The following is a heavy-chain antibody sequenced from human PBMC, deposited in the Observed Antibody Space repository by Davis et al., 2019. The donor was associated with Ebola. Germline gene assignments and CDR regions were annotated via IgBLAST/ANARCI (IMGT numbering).Heavy chain of an antibody. CDR3: AKDTERGLYYYYGMGV. D-gene: IGHD2-8*02. J-gene: IGHJ6*02. V-gene: IGHV3-30*04. CDR2: VSHDGSTT. Sequence: GESLKISCAASGFIFRNYAMHWVRQAPGKGLEWVAVVSHDGSTTYYEDSVKGRFTISRDNNKGSVSLQMNSLRSEDAALYYCAKDTERGLYYYYGMGVWGQGTTVTVSS. CDR1: GFIFRNYA.